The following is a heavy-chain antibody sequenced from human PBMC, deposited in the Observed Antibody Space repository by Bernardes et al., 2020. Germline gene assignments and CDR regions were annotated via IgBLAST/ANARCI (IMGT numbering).Heavy chain of an antibody. J-gene: IGHJ5*02. CDR3: ARGKNDFWSGYYSGGWFDP. CDR1: GFTFSSYD. Sequence: GGSLRLSCAASGFTFSSYDMHWVRQATGKGLEWVSAIGSAGDTYYPGSVKGRFTISRENAKNSLYLQMNSLRAGDTAVYYCARGKNDFWSGYYSGGWFDPWGQGTLVTVSS. D-gene: IGHD3-3*01. CDR2: IGSAGDT. V-gene: IGHV3-13*01.